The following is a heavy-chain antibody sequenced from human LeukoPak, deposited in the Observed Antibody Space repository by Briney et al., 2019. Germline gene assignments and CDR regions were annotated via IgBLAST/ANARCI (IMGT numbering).Heavy chain of an antibody. CDR2: IVTTGGA. CDR1: GGSIGTYY. V-gene: IGHV4-4*07. D-gene: IGHD7-27*01. J-gene: IGHJ4*02. Sequence: YPSETLSLTCTVSGGSIGTYYWSWIRQPAGKGLEWIGRIVTTGGANYNPSLKSRVTMSLDTSKNLFSLKLNSVTAADTAVYYCVRDGPSWGLLWGQGALVTVSS. CDR3: VRDGPSWGLL.